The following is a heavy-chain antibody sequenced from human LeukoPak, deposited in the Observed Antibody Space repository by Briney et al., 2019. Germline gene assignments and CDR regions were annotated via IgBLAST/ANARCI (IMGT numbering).Heavy chain of an antibody. CDR2: IKSDGITI. CDR1: GFTFSNYM. Sequence: GGSLRLSCAASGFTFSNYMMHWVRQAPGKGLVWVSRIKSDGITITYADSVKGRFTISRDNSKNTLYLQMNSLRAEDTAVYYCARDSTGYWYFDLWGRGTLVSVSS. J-gene: IGHJ2*01. CDR3: ARDSTGYWYFDL. D-gene: IGHD3-3*02. V-gene: IGHV3-74*01.